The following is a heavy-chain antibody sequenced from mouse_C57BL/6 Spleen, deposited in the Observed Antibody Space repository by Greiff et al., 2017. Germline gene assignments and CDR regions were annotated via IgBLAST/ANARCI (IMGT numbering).Heavy chain of an antibody. D-gene: IGHD1-1*01. CDR1: GYTFTSYW. CDR2: IYPGNSDT. CDR3: TRSLYYGSNPEFAY. V-gene: IGHV1-5*01. Sequence: VQLQQSGTVLARPGASVKMSCKTSGYTFTSYWMHWVKQRPGQGLEWIGAIYPGNSDTSYNQKFKGKAKLTAVTSASTAYMELSSLTNEDSAVYYCTRSLYYGSNPEFAYWGQGTLVTVSA. J-gene: IGHJ3*01.